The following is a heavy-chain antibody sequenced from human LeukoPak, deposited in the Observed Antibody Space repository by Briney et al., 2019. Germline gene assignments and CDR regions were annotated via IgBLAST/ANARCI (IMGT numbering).Heavy chain of an antibody. D-gene: IGHD5-12*01. CDR3: ARMIGVYSGYDPPYYYYYMDV. CDR1: GYSISSGYY. CDR2: IYHSGST. V-gene: IGHV4-38-2*02. Sequence: SETLSLTCTVSGYSISSGYYWGWIRQPPGKGLEWIGSIYHSGSTYYNPSLMSRVTISVDTSKNQFSLKLSSVTAADTAVYYCARMIGVYSGYDPPYYYYYMDVWGKGTTVTVSS. J-gene: IGHJ6*03.